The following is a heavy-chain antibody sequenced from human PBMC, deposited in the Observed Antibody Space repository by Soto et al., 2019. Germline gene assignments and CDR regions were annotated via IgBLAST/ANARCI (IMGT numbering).Heavy chain of an antibody. J-gene: IGHJ6*02. CDR1: GVSISSYY. Sequence: SETLSLTCTVSGVSISSYYWSWIRQPPGKGLEWIGYIYYSGSTNYNPSLKSRITISVDTSKSHFYLRLNSVTAAYKAVYYWASSACQPGDLFYYIGMDVWGQGTTVTVS. V-gene: IGHV4-59*01. CDR3: ASSACQPGDLFYYIGMDV. D-gene: IGHD3-10*01. CDR2: IYYSGST.